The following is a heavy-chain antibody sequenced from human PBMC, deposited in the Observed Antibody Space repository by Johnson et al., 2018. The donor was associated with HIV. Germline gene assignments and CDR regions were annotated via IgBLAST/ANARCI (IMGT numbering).Heavy chain of an antibody. Sequence: QEKLVESGGGVVQPGRSLRLSCAASGFTFSSYAMHWVRQAPGKGLEWVAVISYDGSNKYYADSVKDRFTISRDNSKNTLYLQMNSLRAEDTAVYYCARSFGVTTPGAFDIWGQGTMVTVSS. CDR3: ARSFGVTTPGAFDI. V-gene: IGHV3-30*04. J-gene: IGHJ3*02. CDR1: GFTFSSYA. CDR2: ISYDGSNK. D-gene: IGHD3-3*01.